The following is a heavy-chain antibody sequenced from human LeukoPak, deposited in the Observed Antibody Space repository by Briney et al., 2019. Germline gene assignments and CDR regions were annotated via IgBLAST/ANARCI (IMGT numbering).Heavy chain of an antibody. V-gene: IGHV1-2*02. CDR3: ARGTHRYDILTGYYIDDLNFDY. CDR1: GYTFTGYY. J-gene: IGHJ4*02. Sequence: GASVKVSCKASGYTFTGYYMHWVRQAPGQGLEWMGWINPNSGGTNYAQKFQGRVTMTRDTSTSTAYMELSRLRSDDTAVYYCARGTHRYDILTGYYIDDLNFDYWGQGTLVTVSS. D-gene: IGHD3-9*01. CDR2: INPNSGGT.